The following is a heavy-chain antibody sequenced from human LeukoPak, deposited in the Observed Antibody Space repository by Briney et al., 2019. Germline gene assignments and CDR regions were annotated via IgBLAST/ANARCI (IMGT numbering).Heavy chain of an antibody. Sequence: TGGSLRLSCAASGFTFSSYSMNWVRQAPGKGLEWVSSISSSSSYIYYADSVKGRFTISRDNAKNSLYLQMNSLRAEDTAVYYCARVHGSGRTDWFDPWGQGTLVTVSS. CDR3: ARVHGSGRTDWFDP. V-gene: IGHV3-21*01. J-gene: IGHJ5*02. D-gene: IGHD3-10*01. CDR2: ISSSSSYI. CDR1: GFTFSSYS.